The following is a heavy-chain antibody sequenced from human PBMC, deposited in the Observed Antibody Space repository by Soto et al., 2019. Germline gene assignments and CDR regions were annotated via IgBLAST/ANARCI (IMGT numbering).Heavy chain of an antibody. D-gene: IGHD3-3*01. CDR2: IIAIYGTA. J-gene: IGHJ5*02. V-gene: IGHV1-69*06. CDR3: AREGDYDFWSGYSYWFDP. CDR1: GGTFSSYA. Sequence: SVKAACKASGGTFSSYAISWVRKDPGQGLEWMGGIIAIYGTANYAQKFQGRVTITADTSTSTAYMELRSLRSDDTAVYYCAREGDYDFWSGYSYWFDPWGQGTLVTVSS.